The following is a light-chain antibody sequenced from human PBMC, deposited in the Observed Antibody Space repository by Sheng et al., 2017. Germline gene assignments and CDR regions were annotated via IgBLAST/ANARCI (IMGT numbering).Light chain of an antibody. J-gene: IGKJ2*01. Sequence: ETVMTQSPATLSVSLGERAALSCRASQSVSSLAWYQQKPGQAPXLLIYGASTRATGIPARFSGSGSGXEFILTITSLQSEDFAVYYCQQYNTWPYTFGQGTKLEIK. V-gene: IGKV3-15*01. CDR3: QQYNTWPYT. CDR1: QSVSS. CDR2: GAS.